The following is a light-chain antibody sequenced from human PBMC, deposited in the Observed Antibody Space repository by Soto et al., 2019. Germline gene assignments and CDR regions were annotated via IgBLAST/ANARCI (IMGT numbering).Light chain of an antibody. CDR3: QRWVT. CDR1: QSVSSSD. V-gene: IGKV3-20*01. Sequence: EGVLTQSSGTLAVWAIHRATLSCRASQSVSSSDLAWCQQKPGQAPRLLIYAASRRATGIPDRFSGSGSGTDFTLTITRLEPEDFAVYYCQRWVTFGPGTKVDI. CDR2: AAS. J-gene: IGKJ3*01.